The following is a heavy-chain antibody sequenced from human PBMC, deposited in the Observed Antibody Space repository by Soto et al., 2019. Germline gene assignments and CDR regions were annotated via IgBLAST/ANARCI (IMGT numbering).Heavy chain of an antibody. J-gene: IGHJ4*01. D-gene: IGHD5-12*01. CDR3: ANGQEGTFGYLLRY. CDR1: GLTFGTYG. Sequence: QVQLVESGGGVVQPGRSLRLASAASGLTFGTYGLPSVRLTPGKGLEWVAVISHDGRDQYYADSVKGRLSISRDNTKNTRYLQMNRLRAADTAVYYCANGQEGTFGYLLRYWGHGTRVTVSS. V-gene: IGHV3-30*18. CDR2: ISHDGRDQ.